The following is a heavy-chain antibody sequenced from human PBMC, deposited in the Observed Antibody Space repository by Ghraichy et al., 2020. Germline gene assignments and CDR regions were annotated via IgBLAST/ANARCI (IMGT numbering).Heavy chain of an antibody. D-gene: IGHD3-3*01. CDR1: GFTFSSYG. Sequence: GGSLRLSCVASGFTFSSYGMHWVRQAPGKGLECVAFISYDGSNEYYADSVMGRFTVSKDNSKNTLYLQMSSLRADDTAVYYCAKAPARRDYHFWNGQYHGIDPWGQGTLVTVSS. J-gene: IGHJ5*02. V-gene: IGHV3-30*18. CDR2: ISYDGSNE. CDR3: AKAPARRDYHFWNGQYHGIDP.